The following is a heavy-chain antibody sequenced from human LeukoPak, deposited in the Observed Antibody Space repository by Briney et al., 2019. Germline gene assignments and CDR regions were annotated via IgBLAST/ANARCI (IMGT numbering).Heavy chain of an antibody. J-gene: IGHJ4*02. V-gene: IGHV5-51*01. CDR3: ARQGSIDFGY. CDR1: GSPFTSYW. CDR2: IYPGDSDT. Sequence: GEPREISCKGPGSPFTSYWIGWVRQLPGKGLEWMGIIYPGDSDTRYSPSFQGQVTISADKSISTAYLQWSSLKASDTAMYYCARQGSIDFGYWGQGTLVTVSS. D-gene: IGHD3-16*02.